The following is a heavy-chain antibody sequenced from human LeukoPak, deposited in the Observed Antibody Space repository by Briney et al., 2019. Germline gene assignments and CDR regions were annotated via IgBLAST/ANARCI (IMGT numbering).Heavy chain of an antibody. D-gene: IGHD3-10*01. CDR3: ARDYGEFNNWFDL. CDR1: GGSISSSSYY. J-gene: IGHJ5*02. Sequence: PSETLSLTCTVSGGSISSSSYYWGWIRQPPGKGLEWIGSIYYSGSTYYNPSLKSRVTISLDTSKNQFSLKLSSVTAADTAVYYCARDYGEFNNWFDLWGQGTLVTVSS. V-gene: IGHV4-39*07. CDR2: IYYSGST.